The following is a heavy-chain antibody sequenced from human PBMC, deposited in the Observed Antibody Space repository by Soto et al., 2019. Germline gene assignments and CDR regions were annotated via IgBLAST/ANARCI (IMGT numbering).Heavy chain of an antibody. D-gene: IGHD4-17*01. V-gene: IGHV1-46*01. CDR2: INPSGGST. Sequence: QVQLVQSGAEVKKPGASVKVSCKASGYTFTSYYMHWVRQAPGQGLEWMGIINPSGGSTSYAQKFQGRVTMARDTPRSAVYMELSSLRSEDTAVYYCARDPLTTVVTHHYYYGMDVWGQGTTVTVSS. CDR1: GYTFTSYY. J-gene: IGHJ6*02. CDR3: ARDPLTTVVTHHYYYGMDV.